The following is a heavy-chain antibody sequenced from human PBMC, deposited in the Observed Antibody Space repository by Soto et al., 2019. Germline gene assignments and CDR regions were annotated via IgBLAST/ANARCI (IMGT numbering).Heavy chain of an antibody. CDR3: ARRGSLRERDLDL. CDR2: VYRTAIP. J-gene: IGHJ5*02. CDR1: GYTINSDYY. Sequence: SETLSLTCHASGYTINSDYYWASIRQPPGKGLESIGSVYRTAIPLYNPSLKSRVSISVDMAKNQFSLNLTSVTAADTAVYYCARRGSLRERDLDLWGQGTRGTVSS. V-gene: IGHV4-38-2*01.